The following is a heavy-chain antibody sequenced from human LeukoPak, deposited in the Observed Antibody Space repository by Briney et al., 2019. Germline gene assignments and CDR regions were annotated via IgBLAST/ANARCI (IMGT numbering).Heavy chain of an antibody. Sequence: GGPLTLSCAASGLPHSDYHMRWIRQAPGKGLEWVSSISRSGNTKYHADSVKGRYRISRDNAENALFLKMNSLRAEDTAVYYCARVLRYCSGGNCYSGGLGYMDVWGKGTTVTISS. CDR2: ISRSGNTK. J-gene: IGHJ6*03. CDR3: ARVLRYCSGGNCYSGGLGYMDV. V-gene: IGHV3-11*01. CDR1: GLPHSDYH. D-gene: IGHD2-15*01.